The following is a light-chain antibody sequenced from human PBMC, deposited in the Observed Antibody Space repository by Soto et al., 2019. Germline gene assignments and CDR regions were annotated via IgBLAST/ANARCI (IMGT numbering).Light chain of an antibody. Sequence: DIQMTQSTSTLSASVGDRVTITCRASQSISSWLAWYQQKPGKAPRLLIYKASNLESGVPSRFSGSGSGTEFTFTISSLQPDDFATYYCQQYNSYSWTFGQGTKVDVK. CDR3: QQYNSYSWT. CDR2: KAS. V-gene: IGKV1-5*03. CDR1: QSISSW. J-gene: IGKJ1*01.